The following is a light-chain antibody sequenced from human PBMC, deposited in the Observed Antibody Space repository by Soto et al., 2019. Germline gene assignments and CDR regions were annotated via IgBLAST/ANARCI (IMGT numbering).Light chain of an antibody. CDR2: ENN. CDR3: QSYDSSLSGYV. V-gene: IGLV1-40*01. CDR1: SSNIGAGYE. J-gene: IGLJ1*01. Sequence: QAVVTQPPSVSEAPGQRVTISCTGSSSNIGAGYEAHWYQQVPGTAPKLLIYENNNRPSGVPDRFSGSKSGTSASLAITGLQAEDEAEYYCQSYDSSLSGYVFGTGTKAHRP.